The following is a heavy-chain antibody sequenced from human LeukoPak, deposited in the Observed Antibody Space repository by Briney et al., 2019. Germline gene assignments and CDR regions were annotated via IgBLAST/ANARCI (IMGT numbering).Heavy chain of an antibody. CDR3: ARDETYTSGWQPNHYYYYMDV. V-gene: IGHV4-59*12. CDR1: GGSINSYY. CDR2: IHYTGST. D-gene: IGHD6-19*01. Sequence: SETLSLTCTVSGGSINSYYWSWIRQPPGKGLECIGYIHYTGSTNYNPSLKSRVTISVDTSKNQFSLKLSSVTAADTAVYYCARDETYTSGWQPNHYYYYMDVWGKGTTVTVSS. J-gene: IGHJ6*03.